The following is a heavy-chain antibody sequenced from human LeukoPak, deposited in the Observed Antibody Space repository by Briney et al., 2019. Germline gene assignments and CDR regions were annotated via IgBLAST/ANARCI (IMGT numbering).Heavy chain of an antibody. CDR2: ISHSGST. CDR1: GYSISSGYY. J-gene: IGHJ4*02. Sequence: PSETLSLTCAVYGYSISSGYYWGWIRQPPGQGLEWIGTISHSGSTSYNPSLKSRVTISVDTSKNQLSLKLSSVTAADTALYYCTRGGGGWSRNSWGLGTLVTVSS. V-gene: IGHV4-38-2*01. D-gene: IGHD6-19*01. CDR3: TRGGGGWSRNS.